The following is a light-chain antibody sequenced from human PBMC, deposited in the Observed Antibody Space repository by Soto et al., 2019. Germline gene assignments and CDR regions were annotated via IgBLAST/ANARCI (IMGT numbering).Light chain of an antibody. CDR1: QNINSW. CDR3: QQYDTYWT. Sequence: DIQMTQSPSTLSASVGERVTITCRASQNINSWLAWYQQKPGSAPKVLIYDASSLESGVPSRFSGSRSETEFTLTISSLQPDDFATYYCQQYDTYWTFGQGTKVDIK. J-gene: IGKJ1*01. V-gene: IGKV1-5*01. CDR2: DAS.